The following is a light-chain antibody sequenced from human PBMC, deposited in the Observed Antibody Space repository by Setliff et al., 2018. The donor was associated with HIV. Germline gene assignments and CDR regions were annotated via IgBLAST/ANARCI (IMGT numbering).Light chain of an antibody. CDR3: CSNTGSNTYV. CDR2: EVS. J-gene: IGLJ1*01. CDR1: SSDIGSWNF. Sequence: QSVLTQPASVSGSPGQSITISCTGTSSDIGSWNFVSWYQQYPDKAPKVMIYEVSKRPSGVSNRFSGSKSGNTASLTISGLQAEDEADYYCCSNTGSNTYVIGSGTK. V-gene: IGLV2-23*02.